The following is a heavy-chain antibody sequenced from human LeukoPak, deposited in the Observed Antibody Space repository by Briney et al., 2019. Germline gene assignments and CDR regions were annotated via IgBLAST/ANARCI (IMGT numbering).Heavy chain of an antibody. V-gene: IGHV4-31*03. CDR2: IYYSGDT. CDR3: ARVRLGRGTFFDY. CDR1: GGSISGGGYY. Sequence: SETLSLTCTVSGGSISGGGYYWSWIRRHPGKGLEWLGYIYYSGDTYYNPSLESRITISVDTSKNQFSLKLNSVTAADTAVYYCARVRLGRGTFFDYWGQGTLVTVSS. D-gene: IGHD2-15*01. J-gene: IGHJ4*02.